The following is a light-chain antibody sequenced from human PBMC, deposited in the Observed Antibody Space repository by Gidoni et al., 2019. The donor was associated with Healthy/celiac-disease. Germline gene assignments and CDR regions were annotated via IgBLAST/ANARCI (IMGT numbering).Light chain of an antibody. CDR3: MQALQTPPT. J-gene: IGKJ1*01. CDR1: QSLLHSNGSNS. Sequence: DIVMTQSPLSLPVTPGEPASISCRSSQSLLHSNGSNSLYWYLQKPGQSPQLLIYLGSNRASGVPDRFSGSGSGTDFTLKISRVEAGDVGVYYCMQALQTPPTFXXXTKVEIK. V-gene: IGKV2-28*01. CDR2: LGS.